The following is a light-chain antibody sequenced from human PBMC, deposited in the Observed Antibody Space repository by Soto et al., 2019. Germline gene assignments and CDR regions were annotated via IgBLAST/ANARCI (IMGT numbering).Light chain of an antibody. CDR1: QSVLYSSKNKNC. CDR3: EQYYSTPTWT. Sequence: DIVMTQSPDSLAASLGERATINCKSSQSVLYSSKNKNCLAWYQQKPGQPPKLLIYWASTRESGVPDRFSGSASGTDFTLTISSLQAEDVAVYYCEQYYSTPTWTFGQGTKVEIK. J-gene: IGKJ1*01. CDR2: WAS. V-gene: IGKV4-1*01.